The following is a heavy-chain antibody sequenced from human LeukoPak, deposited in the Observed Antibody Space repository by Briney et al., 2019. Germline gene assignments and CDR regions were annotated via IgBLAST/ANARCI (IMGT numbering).Heavy chain of an antibody. CDR2: INHSGST. D-gene: IGHD2-15*01. Sequence: NPSETLSLTCAVYGGSFSGYYWSWIRQPPGKGLEWIGEINHSGSTNYNPSLKSRVTISVDTSKNQFSLKLSSVTAADTAVYYCAGSDLGYCSGGSCYSPWFDPWGQGTLVTVSS. CDR1: GGSFSGYY. J-gene: IGHJ5*02. CDR3: AGSDLGYCSGGSCYSPWFDP. V-gene: IGHV4-34*01.